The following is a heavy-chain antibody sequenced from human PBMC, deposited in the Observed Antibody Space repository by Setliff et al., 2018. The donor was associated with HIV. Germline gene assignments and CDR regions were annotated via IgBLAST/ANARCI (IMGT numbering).Heavy chain of an antibody. CDR2: ISSTSTYI. J-gene: IGHJ6*02. Sequence: LRLSCAASGFTFNTYSLNWVRQAPGKGLEWFSSISSTSTYIYYADSVRGRFTVSRDNAKNSLYLQMNGLRVEDTGVYYCARRAYCSSTTCFDNMYNGSPVYGMDVWGQGTTVTVSS. CDR3: ARRAYCSSTTCFDNMYNGSPVYGMDV. V-gene: IGHV3-21*01. D-gene: IGHD2-2*01. CDR1: GFTFNTYS.